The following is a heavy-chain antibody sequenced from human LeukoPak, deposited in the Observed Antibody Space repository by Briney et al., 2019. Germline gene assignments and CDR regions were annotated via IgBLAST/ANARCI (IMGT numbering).Heavy chain of an antibody. D-gene: IGHD2-2*01. CDR3: ARHVRYCTSDRCYVIPDWDY. CDR1: GDSVTTYY. Sequence: SETLSLTCTVSGDSVTTYYWSWIRQPPGKGLEWIGYISYSGNTNYNPSLKSRVSMSVDTSKNQFYLELSSVTAADTAVYYCARHVRYCTSDRCYVIPDWDYRGQGTLVTVSS. J-gene: IGHJ4*02. CDR2: ISYSGNT. V-gene: IGHV4-59*08.